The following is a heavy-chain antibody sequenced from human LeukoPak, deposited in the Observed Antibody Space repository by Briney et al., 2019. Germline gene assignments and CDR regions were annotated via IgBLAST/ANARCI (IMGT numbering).Heavy chain of an antibody. CDR3: ARTMYGVAAAGRYYFDY. Sequence: ASVKVSCKASGYTFTSYGISWVRQAPGQGLEWMGLISAYNGNTNYAQKLQGRVTMTTDTSTSTAYMELRSLRSDDTAVYYCARTMYGVAAAGRYYFDYWGQGTLVTVSS. V-gene: IGHV1-18*01. D-gene: IGHD6-13*01. CDR2: ISAYNGNT. CDR1: GYTFTSYG. J-gene: IGHJ4*02.